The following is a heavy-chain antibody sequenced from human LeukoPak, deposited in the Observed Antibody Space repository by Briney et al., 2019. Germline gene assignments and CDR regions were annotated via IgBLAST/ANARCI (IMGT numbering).Heavy chain of an antibody. CDR2: IHYNGRT. V-gene: IGHV4-59*01. Sequence: PSETLSLTCTVSGGSMYDYYWSWIPQPPVKGLEWIGHIHYNGRTNYNPSLESPATISIDMSKNQFSLNLSSVTAADTAVYYCARVRLSGVIDYWGQGTLVTVSS. J-gene: IGHJ4*02. CDR1: GGSMYDYY. D-gene: IGHD2-15*01. CDR3: ARVRLSGVIDY.